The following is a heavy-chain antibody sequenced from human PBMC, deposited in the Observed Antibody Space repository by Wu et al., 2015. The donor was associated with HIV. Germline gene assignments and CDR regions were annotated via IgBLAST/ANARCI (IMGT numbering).Heavy chain of an antibody. J-gene: IGHJ5*02. CDR2: INHSGST. CDR3: ARVNQKSKNWGLIPRSNWFDP. CDR1: GGSFSGYY. Sequence: QVQLQQWGAGLLKPSETLSLTCAVYGGSFSGYYWSWIRQPPGKGLEWIGEINHSGSTNYNPSLKSRVTISVDTSKNQFSLKLSSVTAADTAVYYCARVNQKSKNWGLIPRSNWFDPWGQGTLVTVSS. V-gene: IGHV4-34*01. D-gene: IGHD7-27*01.